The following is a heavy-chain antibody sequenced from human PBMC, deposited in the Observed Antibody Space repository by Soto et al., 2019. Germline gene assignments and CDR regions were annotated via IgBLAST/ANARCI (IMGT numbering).Heavy chain of an antibody. CDR3: AKDRTFGPPLVRFDS. J-gene: IGHJ4*02. V-gene: IGHV3-23*01. CDR2: ISGNGGST. CDR1: GFTFSVYA. D-gene: IGHD6-6*01. Sequence: GGSLRLSCGASGFTFSVYAMTWVRQAPGKGLEWVSAISGNGGSTYYADSVKGRFTISRDNSKSTLHLQMNSLRVEDTAVYYCAKDRTFGPPLVRFDSWGQGALVTVSS.